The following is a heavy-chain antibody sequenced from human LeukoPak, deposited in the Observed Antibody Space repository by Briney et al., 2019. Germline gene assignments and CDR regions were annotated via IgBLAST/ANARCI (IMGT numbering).Heavy chain of an antibody. J-gene: IGHJ6*02. CDR2: INSDGSST. V-gene: IGHV3-74*01. CDR1: GFTFSIYW. D-gene: IGHD5-18*01. CDR3: ARGRGYSYVNNGMDV. Sequence: GGSLRLSCAASGFTFSIYWMHWVRQAPGKGLVWVSRINSDGSSTSYADSVKGRFTISRDNAKNTLYLQMNSLRAEDTAVYYCARGRGYSYVNNGMDVWGQGTTVTVSS.